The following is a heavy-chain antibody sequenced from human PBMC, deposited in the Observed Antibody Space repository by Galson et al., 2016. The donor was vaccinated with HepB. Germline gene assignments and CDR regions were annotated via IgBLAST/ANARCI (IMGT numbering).Heavy chain of an antibody. J-gene: IGHJ4*02. CDR3: AMYMTAVGGVAFDY. CDR1: GLTFSSHA. D-gene: IGHD4-23*01. V-gene: IGHV3-23*01. CDR2: ISDGGGT. Sequence: SLRLSCAASGLTFSSHAMSWVRQAPGKGLEWVSTISDGGGTYYADSVKGRFTISRDHSKKTLYLQMDSLRAEDTAVYYCAMYMTAVGGVAFDYWGQGTLVTVSS.